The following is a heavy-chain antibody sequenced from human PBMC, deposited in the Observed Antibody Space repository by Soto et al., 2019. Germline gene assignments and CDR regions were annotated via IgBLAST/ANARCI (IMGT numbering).Heavy chain of an antibody. CDR1: GGSISSYY. Sequence: QVQLQESGPGLVKPSETLSLTCTVSGGSISSYYWSWMRQPAGKGLEWIGRIYTSGRTNYNPSLMSRVTMSVDTSNNQFSLKLSSVTAADTAVYYCGRDASEWELQLDYWGQGTLVTVSS. CDR2: IYTSGRT. V-gene: IGHV4-4*07. D-gene: IGHD1-26*01. CDR3: GRDASEWELQLDY. J-gene: IGHJ4*02.